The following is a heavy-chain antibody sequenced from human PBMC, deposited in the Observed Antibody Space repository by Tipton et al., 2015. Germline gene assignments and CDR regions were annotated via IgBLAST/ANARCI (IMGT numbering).Heavy chain of an antibody. J-gene: IGHJ4*01. D-gene: IGHD6-13*01. Sequence: GLVKPSQTLSLTCAISGDSVSSNSAAWNWIRQSTSRGLEWLGRTFYRSQRYNDYAVSVKSRITINPHTYKNRFSLQLNSVTPKDTAVYYCARVGAGQLTSTPGGFVCWGQGNLVSVSS. CDR1: GDSVSSNSAA. V-gene: IGHV6-1*01. CDR3: ARVGAGQLTSTPGGFVC. CDR2: TFYRSQRYN.